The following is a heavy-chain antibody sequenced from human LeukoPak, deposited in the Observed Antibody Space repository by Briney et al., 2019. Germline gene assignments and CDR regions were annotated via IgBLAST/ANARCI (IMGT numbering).Heavy chain of an antibody. Sequence: SETLSLTCTVSGGSISSYYWSWIRQPPGKGLEWIGYIYYSGSTNYNPSLKSRVTISVDTSKNQFSLKLSSVTAADTAVYYCARRAPPGHAFDIWVQGTMVTVSS. J-gene: IGHJ3*02. CDR3: ARRAPPGHAFDI. V-gene: IGHV4-59*08. CDR2: IYYSGST. CDR1: GGSISSYY. D-gene: IGHD1-1*01.